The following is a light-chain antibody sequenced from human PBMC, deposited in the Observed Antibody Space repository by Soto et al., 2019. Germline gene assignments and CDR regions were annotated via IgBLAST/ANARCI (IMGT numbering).Light chain of an antibody. CDR1: SSDVGAYNF. CDR3: SSYTSSSTHV. CDR2: DVS. Sequence: QPVLTQPASVSGSPGQSITISCTGTSSDVGAYNFVSWYQQHPGKLPNLMIFDVSRRPSGVSDRFSGSKSGNTASLTISGLQAEDEGDYYCSSYTSSSTHVFGSGTKLTVL. V-gene: IGLV2-14*03. J-gene: IGLJ1*01.